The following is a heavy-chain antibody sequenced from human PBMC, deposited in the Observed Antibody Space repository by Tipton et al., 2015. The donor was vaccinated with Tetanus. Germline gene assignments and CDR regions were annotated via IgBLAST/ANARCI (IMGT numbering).Heavy chain of an antibody. V-gene: IGHV4-39*01. CDR2: IYYSGST. D-gene: IGHD2-15*01. J-gene: IGHJ2*01. CDR3: ARRLEIAATDSNWYFDL. Sequence: TLSLTCTVSGGSISSSSYYWGWIRQPPGKGLESIGSIYYSGSTYYNPSLKSRVTISVDTSKNQFSLKLSSVTAADTAVYYCARRLEIAATDSNWYFDLWGRGTLVTVSS. CDR1: GGSISSSSYY.